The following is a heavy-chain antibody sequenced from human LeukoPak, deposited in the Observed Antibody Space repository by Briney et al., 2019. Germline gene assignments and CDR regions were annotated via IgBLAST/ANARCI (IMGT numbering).Heavy chain of an antibody. CDR3: ARRIDYYDSSGYLTGAFDI. V-gene: IGHV4-4*09. Sequence: SETLSLTCTVSGGSISSYYWSWIRQPPGKGLERIGYIYTSGSTNYNPSLKSRVTISVDTSKNQFSLKLSSVTAADTAVYYCARRIDYYDSSGYLTGAFDIWGQGTMVTVSS. CDR1: GGSISSYY. D-gene: IGHD3-22*01. CDR2: IYTSGST. J-gene: IGHJ3*02.